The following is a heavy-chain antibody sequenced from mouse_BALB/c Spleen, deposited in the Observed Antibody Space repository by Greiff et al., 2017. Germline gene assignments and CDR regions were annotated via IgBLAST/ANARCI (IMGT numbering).Heavy chain of an antibody. CDR3: TRFYYDYGYFDY. J-gene: IGHJ2*01. V-gene: IGHV1-53*01. Sequence: QVQLQQPGAELVKPGASVKLSCKASGYTFTSYYMYWVKQRPGQGLEWIGGINPSNGGTNFNEKFKSKATLTVDKSSSTAYMQLSSLTSEASAVYYCTRFYYDYGYFDYWGQGTTLTVSS. CDR1: GYTFTSYY. D-gene: IGHD2-4*01. CDR2: INPSNGGT.